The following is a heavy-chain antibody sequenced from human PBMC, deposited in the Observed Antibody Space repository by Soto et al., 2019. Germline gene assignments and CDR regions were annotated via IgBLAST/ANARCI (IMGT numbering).Heavy chain of an antibody. J-gene: IGHJ6*03. Sequence: GGSLRLSCAASGFTFSSYSMNWVRQAPGKGLEWVSSISSSSSYIYYADSVKGRFTISRDNAKNSLYLQMNSLRAEDTAVYYCARDSNSSGWYYYYYYYMDVWGKGTTVTVSS. CDR1: GFTFSSYS. D-gene: IGHD6-19*01. CDR3: ARDSNSSGWYYYYYYYMDV. V-gene: IGHV3-21*01. CDR2: ISSSSSYI.